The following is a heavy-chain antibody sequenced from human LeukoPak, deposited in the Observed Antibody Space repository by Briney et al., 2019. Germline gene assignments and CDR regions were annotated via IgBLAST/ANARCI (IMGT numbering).Heavy chain of an antibody. CDR3: ARHLGREYSGSYYFDY. D-gene: IGHD1-26*01. Sequence: PSQTLSLTCTVSGGSISSGDYYWRWIRQPPGKGLEWIGSIYYSGSTYYNPSLKSRVTISVDTSKNQFSLKLSSVTAADTAVYYCARHLGREYSGSYYFDYWGQGTLVTVSS. V-gene: IGHV4-39*01. J-gene: IGHJ4*02. CDR1: GGSISSGDYY. CDR2: IYYSGST.